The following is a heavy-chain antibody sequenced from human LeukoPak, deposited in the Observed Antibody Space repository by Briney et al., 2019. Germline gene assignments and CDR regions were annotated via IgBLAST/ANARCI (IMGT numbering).Heavy chain of an antibody. D-gene: IGHD6-19*01. CDR2: ISSSSSTI. CDR3: ARDKWLVPFDY. Sequence: GGSLRLSCAASGFTFSSYSMNWVRQAPGKGLEWVSYISSSSSTIYYADSVKGRFTISRDNAKNSLYLQMNSLRAEDTAVYYCARDKWLVPFDYWGQGIPVTVSS. CDR1: GFTFSSYS. J-gene: IGHJ4*02. V-gene: IGHV3-48*01.